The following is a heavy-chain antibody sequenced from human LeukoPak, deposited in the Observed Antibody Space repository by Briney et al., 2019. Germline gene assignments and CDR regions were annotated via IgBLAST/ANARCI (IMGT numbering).Heavy chain of an antibody. J-gene: IGHJ4*02. CDR1: GYTFTRYY. CDR2: INPSGSST. CDR3: ARGSRWLRFYLLDY. D-gene: IGHD5-12*01. V-gene: IGHV1-46*01. Sequence: GASVKVSCKASGYTFTRYYMHWVRQAPGQGLVWMGMINPSGSSTTYAQKFQGRVTMTRDMSTSTVYMELSSLRSEDTAVYYCARGSRWLRFYLLDYWGQGTLVTVFS.